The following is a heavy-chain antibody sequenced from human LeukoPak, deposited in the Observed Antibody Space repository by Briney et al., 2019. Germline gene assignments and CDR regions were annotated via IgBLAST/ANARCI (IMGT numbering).Heavy chain of an antibody. D-gene: IGHD3-10*01. CDR3: ARGPFGTDAFDI. CDR2: ISTYNGNT. CDR1: GYTFNNYG. V-gene: IGHV1-18*01. Sequence: GASVKVSCKASGYTFNNYGISWVRQAPGQGLEWMGWISTYNGNTYHAQKLQGRVTMTTDTSTTTAYMELRNLRSDDTAVYYCARGPFGTDAFDIWGQGTMVTVSS. J-gene: IGHJ3*02.